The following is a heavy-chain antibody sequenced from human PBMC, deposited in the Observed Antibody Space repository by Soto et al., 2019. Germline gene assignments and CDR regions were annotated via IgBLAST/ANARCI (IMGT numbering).Heavy chain of an antibody. D-gene: IGHD2-2*01. Sequence: QITLKESGPTLVKPTQTLTLTCTFSGFSLSTSEVGVGWIRQPPGKALEWLALLYWDDDKRYNPSLKSRLTIPQNTTKSQVVLTLINMDPVDPATYYCVHRAGMRGNSWRPGHWGQGTLVTVSS. CDR1: GFSLSTSEVG. CDR3: VHRAGMRGNSWRPGH. J-gene: IGHJ4*02. V-gene: IGHV2-5*02. CDR2: LYWDDDK.